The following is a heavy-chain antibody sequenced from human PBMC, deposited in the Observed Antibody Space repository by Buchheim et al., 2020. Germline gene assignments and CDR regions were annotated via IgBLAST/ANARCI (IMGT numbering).Heavy chain of an antibody. CDR1: GFTFSSYG. CDR2: ISYDGSNK. D-gene: IGHD3-22*01. Sequence: QVQLVESGGGVVQPGRSLRLSCAASGFTFSSYGMHWVRQAPGKGLEWVAVISYDGSNKYYADSVKGRFTISRDNSKNTLYLQMNSLRAEDTAVYYCAKGYYTYYYDSSGYWLFDYWGQGTL. V-gene: IGHV3-30*18. J-gene: IGHJ4*02. CDR3: AKGYYTYYYDSSGYWLFDY.